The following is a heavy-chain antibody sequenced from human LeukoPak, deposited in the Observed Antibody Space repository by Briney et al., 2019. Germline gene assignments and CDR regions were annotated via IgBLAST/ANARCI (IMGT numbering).Heavy chain of an antibody. V-gene: IGHV3-48*01. D-gene: IGHD4-23*01. CDR3: AGPAGGGYSD. Sequence: PGGSLRLSCAASGFTFSSYSMNWVRQAPGKGLEWVSYIGSSSSTIYYADSVKGRFTISRDNAKNSLYLQMNSLRAEDTAVYYCAGPAGGGYSDWGQGTLVTVSS. CDR2: IGSSSSTI. CDR1: GFTFSSYS. J-gene: IGHJ4*02.